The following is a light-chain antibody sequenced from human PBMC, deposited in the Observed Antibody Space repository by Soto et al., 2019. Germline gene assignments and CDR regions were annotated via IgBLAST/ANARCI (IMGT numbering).Light chain of an antibody. Sequence: QSVLTQPPSVSGAPGQRVTISRTGSSSNIGAGYDVHWYQQLPGTAPKLLIYGNSNRPSGVPDRFSGSKSGTSAPLAITVLQAEDEADCSCQSFGSSLGAVFGGGTKLTVL. CDR1: SSNIGAGYD. CDR2: GNS. V-gene: IGLV1-40*01. J-gene: IGLJ2*01. CDR3: QSFGSSLGAV.